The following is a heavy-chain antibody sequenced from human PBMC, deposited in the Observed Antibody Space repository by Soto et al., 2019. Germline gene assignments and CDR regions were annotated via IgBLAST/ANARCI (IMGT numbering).Heavy chain of an antibody. J-gene: IGHJ3*01. Sequence: EVQLLESGGGLVQPGGSLRLSCAASGFTFSTYAMRWVRQTPGTGLEWVSAIPNDGGGTYYADSVKGRFTISRDNSKNTLYVQMNSLRAADTALYYCAKSRAVSTNWHRDAFDFWGQGTTVTVSS. CDR2: IPNDGGGT. CDR1: GFTFSTYA. CDR3: AKSRAVSTNWHRDAFDF. V-gene: IGHV3-23*01. D-gene: IGHD6-13*01.